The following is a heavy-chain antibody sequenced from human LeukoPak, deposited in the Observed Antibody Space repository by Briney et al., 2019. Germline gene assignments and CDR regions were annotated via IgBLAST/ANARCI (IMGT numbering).Heavy chain of an antibody. V-gene: IGHV1-46*01. CDR3: VRPYGGNSGGDY. J-gene: IGHJ4*02. D-gene: IGHD4-23*01. Sequence: ASVKVSCKASGYTFTSYYMHWVRQAPGQGLERMGVINPSGGGTGYAQEFQGRVTMTRDTSTSTLYLELSSLISEDTAVYYCVRPYGGNSGGDYWGQGTLVTVS. CDR1: GYTFTSYY. CDR2: INPSGGGT.